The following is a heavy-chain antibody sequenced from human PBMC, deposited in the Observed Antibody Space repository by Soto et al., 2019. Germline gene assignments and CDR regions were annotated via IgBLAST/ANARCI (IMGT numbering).Heavy chain of an antibody. CDR3: AKEAPYIVVVPAAPYFDY. D-gene: IGHD2-2*01. CDR2: ISGSGGST. Sequence: WGSLRLSCAASGFTFSSYAMSWVRQAPGKGLEWVSAISGSGGSTYYADSVKGRFTISRDNSKNTLYLQMNSLRAEDTAVYYCAKEAPYIVVVPAAPYFDYWGQGTLVTVSS. CDR1: GFTFSSYA. J-gene: IGHJ4*02. V-gene: IGHV3-23*01.